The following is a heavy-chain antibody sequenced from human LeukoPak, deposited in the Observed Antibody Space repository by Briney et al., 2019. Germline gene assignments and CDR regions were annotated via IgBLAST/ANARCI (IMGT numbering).Heavy chain of an antibody. Sequence: GGSLTLSCPASGFTFNKYGMHGVRQAPGKGLVWVTRINNYGTDTNYADSVKGRFTISRDNAKNTVYLQMNSLRAGDSAVYYCARGIYGNFDFWGQGSLVTVSS. CDR3: ARGIYGNFDF. CDR2: INNYGTDT. V-gene: IGHV3-74*01. D-gene: IGHD3-10*01. J-gene: IGHJ4*02. CDR1: GFTFNKYG.